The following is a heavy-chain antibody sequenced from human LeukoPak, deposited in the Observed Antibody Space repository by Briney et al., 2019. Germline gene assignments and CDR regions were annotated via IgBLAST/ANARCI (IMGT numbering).Heavy chain of an antibody. CDR1: GDSMSSNY. CDR2: ISYSGST. D-gene: IGHD6-13*01. Sequence: SETLSLTCTVSGDSMSSNYWSWSWIRQPPGKGLEWIGHISYSGSTNYNPSLKSRVTISGDTSKNEFSLKLTSVNAADTAVYYCARDRPGGSSLDYWGQGILVTVSS. J-gene: IGHJ4*02. V-gene: IGHV4-59*01. CDR3: ARDRPGGSSLDY.